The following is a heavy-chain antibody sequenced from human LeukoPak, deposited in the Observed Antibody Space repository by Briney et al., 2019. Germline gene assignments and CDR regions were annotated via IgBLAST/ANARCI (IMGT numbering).Heavy chain of an antibody. CDR2: IRYDGSNK. CDR1: GFTFSSYG. J-gene: IGHJ4*02. Sequence: PGGSLRLSCAASGFTFSSYGMHWVRRAPGKGLEWVAFIRYDGSNKYYADSVKGRFTISRDNSKNTLFLQMNTLRAEDTAVYYCARGISSSGSYFTLDYWGQGTLVTVSS. CDR3: ARGISSSGSYFTLDY. D-gene: IGHD6-19*01. V-gene: IGHV3-30*02.